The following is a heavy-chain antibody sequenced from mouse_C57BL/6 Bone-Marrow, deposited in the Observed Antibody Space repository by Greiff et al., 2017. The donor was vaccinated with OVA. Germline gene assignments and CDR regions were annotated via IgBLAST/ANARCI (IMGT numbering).Heavy chain of an antibody. CDR1: GYTFTSYW. CDR3: ARVDGSLAY. J-gene: IGHJ3*01. Sequence: VQLQQPGAELVKPGASVKLSCKASGYTFTSYWMQWVKQRPGQGLEWIGEIDPSDSYTNDNQKFKGKATLTVDTASSTAYMQLSSLTSEDSAVYYCARVDGSLAYWGQGTLVTVSA. CDR2: IDPSDSYT. D-gene: IGHD2-3*01. V-gene: IGHV1-50*01.